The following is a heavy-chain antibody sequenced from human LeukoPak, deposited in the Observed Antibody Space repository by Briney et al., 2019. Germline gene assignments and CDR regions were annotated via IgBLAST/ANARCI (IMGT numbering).Heavy chain of an antibody. CDR3: AKDKDFDYYYGMDV. Sequence: GRSLRLSCAASGFTFDDYAMHWVRQAPGKGLEWVPGISWNSGSIGYADSVKGRFTISRDNAKNSLYLQMNSLRAEDTALYYCAKDKDFDYYYGMDVWGQGTTVTVSS. CDR2: ISWNSGSI. D-gene: IGHD3-3*01. J-gene: IGHJ6*02. CDR1: GFTFDDYA. V-gene: IGHV3-9*01.